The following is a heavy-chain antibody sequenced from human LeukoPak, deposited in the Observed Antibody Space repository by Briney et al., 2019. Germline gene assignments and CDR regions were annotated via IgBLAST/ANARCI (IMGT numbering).Heavy chain of an antibody. D-gene: IGHD4-17*01. CDR1: GFTFSSYS. CDR2: ISSSSTYI. J-gene: IGHJ4*02. Sequence: GGSLRLSCAASGFTFSSYSMNWVRQAPGKGLEWVSSISSSSTYIYYADSVKGRFTISRDNAKNSLYLQMNSLRAEDTAVYYCARLHTTMTSPYDHWGQGTLVTVSS. CDR3: ARLHTTMTSPYDH. V-gene: IGHV3-21*06.